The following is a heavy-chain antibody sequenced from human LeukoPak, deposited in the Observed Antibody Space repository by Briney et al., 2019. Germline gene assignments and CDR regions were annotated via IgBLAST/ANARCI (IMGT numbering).Heavy chain of an antibody. CDR1: GYTFTSYG. V-gene: IGHV1-18*01. CDR2: ISAYNGNT. CDR3: ARSASDSSGYYLSFFDY. J-gene: IGHJ4*02. D-gene: IGHD3-22*01. Sequence: GASVKVSCKASGYTFTSYGISRVRQAPGQGLEWMGWISAYNGNTNYAQKLQGRVTMTTDTSTSTAYMELRSLRSDDTAVYYCARSASDSSGYYLSFFDYWGQGTLVTVSS.